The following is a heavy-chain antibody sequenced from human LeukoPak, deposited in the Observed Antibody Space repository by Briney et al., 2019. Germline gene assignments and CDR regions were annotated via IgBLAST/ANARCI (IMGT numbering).Heavy chain of an antibody. CDR2: MNPNSGNT. D-gene: IGHD6-19*01. CDR3: ARAGYSSGWSYYYYYGMDV. J-gene: IGHJ6*02. Sequence: ASVKVSCKASGYTFTGYDINWVRQATGQGLEWMGWMNPNSGNTGYAQKFQGRVTMTRNTSISTAYMELSSLRSEDTAVYYCARAGYSSGWSYYYYYGMDVWGQGTTVTVSS. V-gene: IGHV1-8*01. CDR1: GYTFTGYD.